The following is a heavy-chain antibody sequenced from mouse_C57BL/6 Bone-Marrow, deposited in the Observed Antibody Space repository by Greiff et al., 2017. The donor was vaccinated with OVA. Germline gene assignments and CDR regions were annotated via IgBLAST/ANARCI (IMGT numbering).Heavy chain of an antibody. D-gene: IGHD3-1*01. CDR1: GYAFSSYW. V-gene: IGHV1-80*01. J-gene: IGHJ1*03. CDR2: IYPGDGDT. Sequence: VQRVESGAELVKPGASVKISCKASGYAFSSYWMNWVKQRPGKGLEWIGQIYPGDGDTNYNGKFKGKATLTADKSSSTAYMQLSSLTSEDSAVYFCARRGAYYWYFDVWGTGTTVTVSS. CDR3: ARRGAYYWYFDV.